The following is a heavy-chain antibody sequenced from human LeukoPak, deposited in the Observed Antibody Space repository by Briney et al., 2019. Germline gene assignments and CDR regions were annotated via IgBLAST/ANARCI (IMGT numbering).Heavy chain of an antibody. Sequence: GGSLRLSCAASGFTFSSYGMHWVRQAPGKGLEWVAVILYDGSNKYYADSVKGRFTISRDNSKNTLYLQMNSLRAEDTAVYYCAKPGSWKITTDYWGQGTLVTVSS. J-gene: IGHJ4*02. CDR2: ILYDGSNK. D-gene: IGHD6-13*01. CDR3: AKPGSWKITTDY. CDR1: GFTFSSYG. V-gene: IGHV3-30*18.